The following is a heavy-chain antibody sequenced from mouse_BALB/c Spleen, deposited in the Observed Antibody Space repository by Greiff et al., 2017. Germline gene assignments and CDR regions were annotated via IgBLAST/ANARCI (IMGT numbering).Heavy chain of an antibody. CDR2: IWAGGST. V-gene: IGHV2-9*02. Sequence: VMLVESGPGLVAPSQSLSITCTVSGFSLTSYGVHWVRQPPGKGLEWLGVIWAGGSTNYNSALMSRLSISKDNSKSQVFLKMNSLQTDDTAMYYCAREANWAWFAYWGQGTLVTVSA. CDR3: AREANWAWFAY. J-gene: IGHJ3*01. D-gene: IGHD4-1*01. CDR1: GFSLTSYG.